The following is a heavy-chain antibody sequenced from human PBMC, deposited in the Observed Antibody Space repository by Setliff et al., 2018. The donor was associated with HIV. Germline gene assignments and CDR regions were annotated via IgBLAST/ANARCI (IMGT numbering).Heavy chain of an antibody. Sequence: GASVKVSCKASGYTFTDYGISWVRQAPGQGLEWMGWISGYNGHTNYAQKFQGRVTMTRDTSISTAYMELSRLRSDDTAVYYCATKVYCTNGVCLDAFDLWGQGTMVTVSS. CDR3: ATKVYCTNGVCLDAFDL. CDR2: ISGYNGHT. D-gene: IGHD2-8*01. J-gene: IGHJ3*01. CDR1: GYTFTDYG. V-gene: IGHV1-18*01.